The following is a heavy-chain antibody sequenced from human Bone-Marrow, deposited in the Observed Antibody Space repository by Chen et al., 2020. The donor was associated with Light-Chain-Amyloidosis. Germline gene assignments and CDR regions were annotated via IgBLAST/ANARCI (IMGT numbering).Heavy chain of an antibody. CDR3: ARAWGSSSGSLEY. V-gene: IGHV4-4*02. J-gene: IGHJ4*02. Sequence: QVQLQESGPGLVKPSGTLSFTCAVSGDSLSSSHWWSWVRQPPGKGLEWIGGIYHSGSTNYNPSLKSRVTISVDKSKNQFSLNLSSVTAADTAVYYCARAWGSSSGSLEYWGQGTLVTVSS. D-gene: IGHD6-19*01. CDR2: IYHSGST. CDR1: GDSLSSSHW.